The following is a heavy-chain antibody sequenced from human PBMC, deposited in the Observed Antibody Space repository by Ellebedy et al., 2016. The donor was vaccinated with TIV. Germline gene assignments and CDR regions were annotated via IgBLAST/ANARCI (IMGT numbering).Heavy chain of an antibody. D-gene: IGHD3-10*01. J-gene: IGHJ4*02. CDR3: AREFGSGSYPRLDY. CDR1: GFTFSSYG. V-gene: IGHV3-23*01. Sequence: GESLKISXAASGFTFSSYGMSWVRQAPGKGLEWVSAISGSGGSTYYADSVKGRFTISRDNAKNSLYLQMNTLRAEDTAVYYCAREFGSGSYPRLDYWGQGTLVTVSS. CDR2: ISGSGGST.